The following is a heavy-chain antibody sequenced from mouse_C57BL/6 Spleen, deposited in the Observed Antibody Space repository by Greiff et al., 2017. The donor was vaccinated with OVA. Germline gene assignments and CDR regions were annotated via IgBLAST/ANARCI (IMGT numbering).Heavy chain of an antibody. CDR1: GFTFTDYY. V-gene: IGHV7-3*01. Sequence: EVNVVESGGGLVQPGGSLSLSCAASGFTFTDYYMSWVRQPPGKALEWLGFIRNKANGYTTEYSASVKGRFTISRDNSQSILYLQMNALRAEDSATDYCARYTGEDYFDYWGQGTTLTVSS. CDR3: ARYTGEDYFDY. CDR2: IRNKANGYTT. J-gene: IGHJ2*01.